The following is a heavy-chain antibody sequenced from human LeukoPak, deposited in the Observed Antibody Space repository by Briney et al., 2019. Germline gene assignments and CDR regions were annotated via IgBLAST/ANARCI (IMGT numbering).Heavy chain of an antibody. CDR2: ISAYNGNT. Sequence: ASVKVSCKASGYTFTSYGISWVRQAPGQGLEGMGWISAYNGNTNYAQKLQGRVTMTTDTSTSTAYMELRSLRSDDTAVYYCARDREGGSYYDAELGYWGQGTLVTVSS. CDR3: ARDREGGSYYDAELGY. V-gene: IGHV1-18*01. CDR1: GYTFTSYG. J-gene: IGHJ4*02. D-gene: IGHD1-26*01.